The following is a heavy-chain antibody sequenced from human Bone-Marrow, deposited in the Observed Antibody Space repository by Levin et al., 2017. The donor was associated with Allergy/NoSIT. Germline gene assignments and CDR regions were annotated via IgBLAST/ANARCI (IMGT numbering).Heavy chain of an antibody. J-gene: IGHJ4*02. CDR3: ARGRSFVLY. CDR1: GFTFGDYD. V-gene: IGHV3-49*03. D-gene: IGHD3-16*01. Sequence: PGGSLRLSCPGSGFTFGDYDMSWYRQTPGKGLEWVGFIRSNFYGATTEYAASVRGRFTISRDDSKGIAYLQMNSLKTEDTAVYYCARGRSFVLYWGQGTLVTVSS. CDR2: IRSNFYGATT.